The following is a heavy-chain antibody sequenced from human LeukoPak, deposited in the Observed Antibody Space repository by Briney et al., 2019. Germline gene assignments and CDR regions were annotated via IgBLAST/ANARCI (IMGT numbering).Heavy chain of an antibody. CDR2: INHRGST. CDR3: ARGHYSASRKYFDL. J-gene: IGHJ2*01. V-gene: IGHV4-34*01. Sequence: SETLSLTCDVYGGPFSGYYWNWIRQPPGKGLEWIGEINHRGSTNDNPSLKSRVIISVDASRYQFSLKLSSVTAADTAVYYCARGHYSASRKYFDLWGSGTLVAVSS. CDR1: GGPFSGYY. D-gene: IGHD2-2*01.